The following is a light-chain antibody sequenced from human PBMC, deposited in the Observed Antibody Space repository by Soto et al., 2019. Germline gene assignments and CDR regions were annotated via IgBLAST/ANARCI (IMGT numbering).Light chain of an antibody. V-gene: IGKV3-11*01. J-gene: IGKJ5*01. CDR3: QQRHMWHIT. Sequence: EPVLTQSPGTLSLSPGERATLSCRASQSFRGLLAWYQQKPGQAPRLLIYDAYNRATGIPPRFSGSGSGTDFTLTISSIEPEDSAVYYGQQRHMWHITFGQGTRLESK. CDR1: QSFRGL. CDR2: DAY.